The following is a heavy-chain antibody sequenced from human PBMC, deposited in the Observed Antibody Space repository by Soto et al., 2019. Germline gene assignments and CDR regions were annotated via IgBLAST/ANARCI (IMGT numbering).Heavy chain of an antibody. CDR1: GYTFTSYY. V-gene: IGHV1-46*01. CDR3: ARGPGITIFGVVRTRAGYFDY. CDR2: INPSGGST. J-gene: IGHJ4*02. Sequence: ASVKVSCKASGYTFTSYYMHWVRQAPGQGLEWMGIINPSGGSTSYAQKFQGRVTMTRDTSTSTVYMELSSLRSEDTAVYYCARGPGITIFGVVRTRAGYFDYWGQGTLVTVSS. D-gene: IGHD3-3*01.